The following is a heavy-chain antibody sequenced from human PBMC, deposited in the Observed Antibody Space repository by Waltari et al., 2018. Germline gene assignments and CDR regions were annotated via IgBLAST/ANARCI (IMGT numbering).Heavy chain of an antibody. D-gene: IGHD2-2*01. J-gene: IGHJ3*02. CDR2: IYYSGST. CDR1: GGSTSSYY. V-gene: IGHV4-59*08. Sequence: QVQLQESGPGLVKPSETLSLTCTVSGGSTSSYYWSWIRQPPGKGLGWIGYIYYSGSTNYNPSLKSRGTISLDTSKNQFSLKLSSVTAADTAVYYCARYCNSNSCYWDAFDIWGQGTMVTVSS. CDR3: ARYCNSNSCYWDAFDI.